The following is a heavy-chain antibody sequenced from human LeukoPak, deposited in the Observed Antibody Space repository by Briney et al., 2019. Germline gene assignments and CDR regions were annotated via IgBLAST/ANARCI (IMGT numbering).Heavy chain of an antibody. J-gene: IGHJ4*02. CDR3: ARETGACTSTTCYRYFDY. D-gene: IGHD2-2*02. Sequence: ASVEVSCKASGYTFTGFYIHWVRQAPGQGLEWMGRIKPHSGDTNYAQRFQDWVTMTRDTSLSTAYMEVSRLRSDDTAVYYCARETGACTSTTCYRYFDYWGQGTLVTVSS. CDR2: IKPHSGDT. CDR1: GYTFTGFY. V-gene: IGHV1-2*04.